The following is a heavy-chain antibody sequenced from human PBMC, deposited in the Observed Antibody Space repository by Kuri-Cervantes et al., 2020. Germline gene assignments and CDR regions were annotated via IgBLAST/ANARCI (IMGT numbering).Heavy chain of an antibody. V-gene: IGHV3-11*01. CDR1: GFIFSDNY. Sequence: GESLKISCAASGFIFSDNYMTWIRQAPGKGLEWVSYISNSDATIFYADSVKGRFTISRDNAKNSLFLQMNSLRVEDTAVYYCARLLAATPDYWGQGTLVTVSS. CDR3: ARLLAATPDY. D-gene: IGHD2-15*01. J-gene: IGHJ4*02. CDR2: ISNSDATI.